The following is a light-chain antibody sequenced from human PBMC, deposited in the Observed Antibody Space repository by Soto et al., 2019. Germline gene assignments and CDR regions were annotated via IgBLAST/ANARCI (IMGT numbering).Light chain of an antibody. CDR3: QSYESNFPQVG. CDR1: SGTIASNY. CDR2: ESN. V-gene: IGLV6-57*04. J-gene: IGLJ2*01. Sequence: NFMLTQPHSVSESPGKTVTISCTRSSGTIASNYVQWYQQRPGSAPTSVIYESNQRPSGVPDRFSGSIDSSSNSASLTISGLKTEDEADYHCQSYESNFPQVGFGGGTKVTVL.